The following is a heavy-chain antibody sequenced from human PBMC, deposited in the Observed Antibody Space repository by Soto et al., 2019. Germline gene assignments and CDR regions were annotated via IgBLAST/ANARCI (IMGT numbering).Heavy chain of an antibody. V-gene: IGHV3-30-3*01. D-gene: IGHD3-3*01. Sequence: GESLKISCAASGFTFSSYAMHWVRQAPGKGLEWVAVISYDGSNKYYADSVKGRFTISRDNSKNTLYLQMNSLRAEDTAVYYCARVGRPWGGYYYYGMDVWGQGTTVTVSS. CDR3: ARVGRPWGGYYYYGMDV. J-gene: IGHJ6*02. CDR1: GFTFSSYA. CDR2: ISYDGSNK.